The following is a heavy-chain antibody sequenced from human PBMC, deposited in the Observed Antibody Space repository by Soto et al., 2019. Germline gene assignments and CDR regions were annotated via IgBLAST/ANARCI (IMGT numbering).Heavy chain of an antibody. V-gene: IGHV5-51*01. D-gene: IGHD6-6*01. J-gene: IGHJ3*02. Sequence: GESLKISCKGSGYSFTSYWIGWVRQMPGKGLEWMGIIYPGDSDTRYSPSFQGQVTISADKSNSTAYLQWSSLKASDTAMYYCARQGESSSPSDAFDIWGQGTMVTVSS. CDR3: ARQGESSSPSDAFDI. CDR1: GYSFTSYW. CDR2: IYPGDSDT.